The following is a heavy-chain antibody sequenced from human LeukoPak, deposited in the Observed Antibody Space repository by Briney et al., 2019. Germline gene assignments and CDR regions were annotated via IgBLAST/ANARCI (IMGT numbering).Heavy chain of an antibody. D-gene: IGHD2-15*01. CDR2: IKQDGSEK. J-gene: IGHJ4*02. CDR3: ARGPQLVVAAPYYFDY. Sequence: GGSLRLSCAASGFTFSSYWMSWVRQAPGKGLEWVANIKQDGSEKYYVDSGKGRFTISRDNAKNSLYLQMNSLRAEDTAVYYCARGPQLVVAAPYYFDYWGQGTLVTVSS. CDR1: GFTFSSYW. V-gene: IGHV3-7*01.